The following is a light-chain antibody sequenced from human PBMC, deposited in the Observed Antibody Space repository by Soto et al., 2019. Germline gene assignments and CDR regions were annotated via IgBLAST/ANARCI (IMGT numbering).Light chain of an antibody. CDR1: QSVSSNY. Sequence: EIVLTQSPGTLSLSPGERATLPCRASQSVSSNYLAWYQQKPGQAPRLLIYGASSRATDIPDRFSGSGSGTDFTLTIIRLEPEDSAVYYCQQYSSSLPITFGQGTRLEIK. J-gene: IGKJ5*01. CDR2: GAS. V-gene: IGKV3-20*01. CDR3: QQYSSSLPIT.